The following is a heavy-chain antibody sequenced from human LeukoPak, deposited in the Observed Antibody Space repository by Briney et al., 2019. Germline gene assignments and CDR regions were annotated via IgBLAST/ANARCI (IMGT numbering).Heavy chain of an antibody. V-gene: IGHV4-59*01. D-gene: IGHD6-19*01. CDR3: ARVHPAVYSTGWVSLDS. CDR1: RGSIRAFY. J-gene: IGHJ4*02. Sequence: SEPLTLTCTVSRGSIRAFYWSWIRRPPGKGLEGIGYIYYSGNTVYNPSLTSRATISLATSTNPLSLTLTTVTAADTAFQYCARVHPAVYSTGWVSLDSWGQRIMVTASS. CDR2: IYYSGNT.